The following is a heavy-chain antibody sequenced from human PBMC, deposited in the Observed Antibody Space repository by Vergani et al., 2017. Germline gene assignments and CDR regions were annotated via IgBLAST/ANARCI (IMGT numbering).Heavy chain of an antibody. CDR3: ARGGGAAAGRGYYYYYMDV. CDR1: GGTFSSYA. J-gene: IGHJ6*03. Sequence: QVQLVQSGAEVKKPGSSVKVSCKASGGTFSSYAISWVRQAPGQGLEWMGGIIPIFGTANYAQKFQGRVTITADESTSTAYMGLSSLRSEDTAVYYCARGGGAAAGRGYYYYYMDVWGKGTTVTVSS. CDR2: IIPIFGTA. D-gene: IGHD6-13*01. V-gene: IGHV1-69*01.